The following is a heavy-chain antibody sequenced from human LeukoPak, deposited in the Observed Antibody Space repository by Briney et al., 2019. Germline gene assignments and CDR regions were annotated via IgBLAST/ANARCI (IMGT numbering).Heavy chain of an antibody. CDR1: GGSISSGGYY. CDR2: IYYSGST. V-gene: IGHV4-31*03. CDR3: ARDSLGGFDY. J-gene: IGHJ4*02. Sequence: SETLSLTCTVSGGSISSGGYYWSWIRQHPGKGLEWIGYIYYSGSTYYNPSLKSRVTISVDTSKNQFSLKLSSVTAADTAVYYCARDSLGGFDYWGQGTLVTVSS. D-gene: IGHD3-16*01.